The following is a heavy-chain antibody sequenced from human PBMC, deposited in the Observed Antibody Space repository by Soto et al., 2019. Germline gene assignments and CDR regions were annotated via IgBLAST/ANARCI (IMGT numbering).Heavy chain of an antibody. J-gene: IGHJ4*02. Sequence: SATLSLTCSGSGGSISDYYWSWIRQPPGKGLEWIGYTYYGWNTNYNPSLKSRVTISVDTSKNQFSLKLISVTAADTAVYYCARDREYYDSSGLYFDYWGQGTLVTVSS. CDR1: GGSISDYY. CDR3: ARDREYYDSSGLYFDY. CDR2: TYYGWNT. V-gene: IGHV4-59*01. D-gene: IGHD3-22*01.